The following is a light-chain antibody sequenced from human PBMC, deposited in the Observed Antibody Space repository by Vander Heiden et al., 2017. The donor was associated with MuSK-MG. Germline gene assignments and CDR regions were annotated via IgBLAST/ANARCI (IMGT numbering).Light chain of an antibody. Sequence: SSELTQPPSVSVSPGQTASITCSGDTLGDKYACWYQQKPGQSHVLVIYQDSKRPAGMPERFSGSNAGNTATLTISGTKEMEEADYYGQAWDSSKPVVFGGGTKLTVL. CDR3: QAWDSSKPVV. CDR1: TLGDKY. CDR2: QDS. J-gene: IGLJ2*01. V-gene: IGLV3-1*01.